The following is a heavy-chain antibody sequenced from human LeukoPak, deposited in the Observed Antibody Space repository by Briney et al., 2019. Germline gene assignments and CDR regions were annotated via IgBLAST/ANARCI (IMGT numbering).Heavy chain of an antibody. CDR3: ASRPRDSSGYYLGAFHA. V-gene: IGHV3-23*01. CDR2: IGVSGADT. D-gene: IGHD3-22*01. CDR1: GFSFGSYA. Sequence: GGSLRLSCEASGFSFGSYAMTWVRLAPGKGLDWVSVIGVSGADTYYADSVKDRLTIARENAKNTLYLHMRSLRAEDTAVYFWASRPRDSSGYYLGAFHAWGQGTTVTVSS. J-gene: IGHJ3*01.